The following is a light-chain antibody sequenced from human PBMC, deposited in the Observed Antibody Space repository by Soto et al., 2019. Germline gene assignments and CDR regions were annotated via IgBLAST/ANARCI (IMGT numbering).Light chain of an antibody. CDR2: GDN. CDR1: GSSIGTNN. V-gene: IGLV1-44*01. J-gene: IGLJ2*01. Sequence: QAVVTQPPSASGTPGQRVTISCSGSGSSIGTNNVNWYRQLPGTTPKLLNYGDNQRPSGVPDRFSGSKSGTSASLAISGLQSEDEAEYYCAAWDGSLNNVLFGGGTKLTVL. CDR3: AAWDGSLNNVL.